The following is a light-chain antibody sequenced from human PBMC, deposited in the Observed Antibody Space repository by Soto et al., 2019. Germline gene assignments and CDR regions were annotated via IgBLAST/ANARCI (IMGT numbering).Light chain of an antibody. CDR1: QSVLYSSNNKNY. CDR2: WAS. CDR3: QQYYSTPPEPYT. J-gene: IGKJ2*01. V-gene: IGKV4-1*01. Sequence: DIVMTQSPDSLAVSLGERATINCKSSQSVLYSSNNKNYLAWYQQKPGQPPKLLIYWASTRESGVPDRFSGSGPGTDFTLTISSLQAEDVAVYYCQQYYSTPPEPYTFGQGTKLEIK.